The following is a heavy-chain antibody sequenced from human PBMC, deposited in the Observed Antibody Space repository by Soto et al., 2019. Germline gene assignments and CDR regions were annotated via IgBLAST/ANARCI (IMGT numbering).Heavy chain of an antibody. J-gene: IGHJ6*02. V-gene: IGHV3-11*01. Sequence: PGGSLRPSCAASGFTFSDYYMSWIRQAPGKGLEWLSYISNSGSSTYYADSVTGRFTISRDNAKSSLFLQINSLRAEDAAVYFCARDGYCISNSCSNHNFYGTDVWGQGTTVTVSS. D-gene: IGHD2-2*03. CDR3: ARDGYCISNSCSNHNFYGTDV. CDR1: GFTFSDYY. CDR2: ISNSGSST.